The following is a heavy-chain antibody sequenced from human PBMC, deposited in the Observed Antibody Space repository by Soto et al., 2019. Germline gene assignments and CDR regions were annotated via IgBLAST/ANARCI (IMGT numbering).Heavy chain of an antibody. D-gene: IGHD3-22*01. Sequence: GGSLRLSCSASGFTFSSYALHWVRQAPGKGLEYVSAISSNGGSTYYADSVKGRFTISRDNSKNTLYLQMSSLRVEDTAVYYCALYYYASGWFDPWGQGTLVTVSS. V-gene: IGHV3-64D*06. CDR1: GFTFSSYA. CDR2: ISSNGGST. J-gene: IGHJ5*02. CDR3: ALYYYASGWFDP.